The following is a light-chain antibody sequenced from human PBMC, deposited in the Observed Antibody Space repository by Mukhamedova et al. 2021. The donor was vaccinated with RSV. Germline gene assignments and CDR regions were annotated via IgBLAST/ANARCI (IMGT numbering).Light chain of an antibody. CDR3: QQYYSTPYT. CDR2: WAS. CDR1: QSVLYTSNNENY. J-gene: IGKJ2*01. Sequence: ATINCKSSQSVLYTSNNENYLAWYQQRPGQPPKLLIYWASTRESGVPDRFSGSGSGTDFTLTISSLRAEDVAVYYCQQYYSTPYT. V-gene: IGKV4-1*01.